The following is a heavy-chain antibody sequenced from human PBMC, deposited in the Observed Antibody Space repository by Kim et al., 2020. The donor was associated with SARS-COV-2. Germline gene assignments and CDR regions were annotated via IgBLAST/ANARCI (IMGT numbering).Heavy chain of an antibody. D-gene: IGHD3-10*01. J-gene: IGHJ4*02. CDR3: ARAIWFGRHYFDL. V-gene: IGHV3-53*01. Sequence: YSDSVDGRFTISRDTSENTLYLQMNNLKAEDTALYFCARAIWFGRHYFDLWGQGTLVTVSS.